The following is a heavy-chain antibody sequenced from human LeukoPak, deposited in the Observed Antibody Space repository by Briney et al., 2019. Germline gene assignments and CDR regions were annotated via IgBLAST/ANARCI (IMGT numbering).Heavy chain of an antibody. Sequence: PGGSLRLSCAASGFTFSNYAMRWVRQAPGKGLEWVSGISGSGDSTYYADSVKGRFTISRDNSKNTLYLQMNSLRAEDTAVYYCAKGVVYYGSGSPFDYWGQGTLVTVSS. D-gene: IGHD3-10*01. V-gene: IGHV3-23*01. CDR2: ISGSGDST. J-gene: IGHJ4*02. CDR3: AKGVVYYGSGSPFDY. CDR1: GFTFSNYA.